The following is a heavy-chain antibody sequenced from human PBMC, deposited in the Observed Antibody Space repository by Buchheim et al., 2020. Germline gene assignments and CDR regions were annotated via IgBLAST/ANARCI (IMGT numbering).Heavy chain of an antibody. V-gene: IGHV3-30*02. CDR3: AKDKFRRWLQLSYFDY. CDR2: IRYDGSNK. J-gene: IGHJ4*02. CDR1: GFTFSSYG. Sequence: QVQLVESGGGVVQPGRSLRLSCAASGFTFSSYGMHWVRQAPGKGLEWVAFIRYDGSNKYYADSVKGRFTISRDNSKNTLYLQMNSLRAEDTAVYYCAKDKFRRWLQLSYFDYWGQGTL. D-gene: IGHD5-24*01.